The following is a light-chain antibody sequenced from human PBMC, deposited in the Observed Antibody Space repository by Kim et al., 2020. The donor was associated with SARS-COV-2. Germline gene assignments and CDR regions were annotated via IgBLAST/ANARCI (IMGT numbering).Light chain of an antibody. Sequence: EIVLTQSPGTLSLSPGERATLSCRASQNINSDYLAWYQQKTGQPPRLLIYGASSRATGIPDRFSGSGSGTDFTLTISRLQPEDFVVYYCQQYGSSPRTFGQGTKVDIK. V-gene: IGKV3-20*01. CDR1: QNINSDY. CDR3: QQYGSSPRT. CDR2: GAS. J-gene: IGKJ1*01.